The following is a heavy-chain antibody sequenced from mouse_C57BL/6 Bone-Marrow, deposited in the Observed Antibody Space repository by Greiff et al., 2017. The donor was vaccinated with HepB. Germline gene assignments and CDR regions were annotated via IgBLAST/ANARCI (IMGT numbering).Heavy chain of an antibody. CDR1: GFSLTSYA. D-gene: IGHD1-1*01. Sequence: VKLVESGPGLVAPSQSLSITCTVSGFSLTSYAISWVRQPPGKGLEWLGVIWTGGGTNYNSAPKSRLSISKDNTKSQVFLKMNSLQTDDTASYYCARIYGSSPFDYWGQGTTLTVSS. CDR2: IWTGGGT. J-gene: IGHJ2*01. V-gene: IGHV2-9-1*01. CDR3: ARIYGSSPFDY.